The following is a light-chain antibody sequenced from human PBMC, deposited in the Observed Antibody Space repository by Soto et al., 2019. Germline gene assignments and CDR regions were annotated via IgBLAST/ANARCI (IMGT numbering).Light chain of an antibody. Sequence: EVVLTQSPGALSLSPGERAVLSCRASQTVGSNFLAWYQQRPGQAPRLLIYDASSRATGIPDRFSGSGSGTDFTLTISRLEPEDFAVYYCEQYGSSPRTFGQGTKVDIK. V-gene: IGKV3-20*01. CDR2: DAS. J-gene: IGKJ1*01. CDR1: QTVGSNF. CDR3: EQYGSSPRT.